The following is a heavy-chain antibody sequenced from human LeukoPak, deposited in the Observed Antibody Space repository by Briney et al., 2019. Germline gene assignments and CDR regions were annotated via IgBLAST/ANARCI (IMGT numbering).Heavy chain of an antibody. CDR1: GFTFSSYS. V-gene: IGHV3-21*01. D-gene: IGHD4-23*01. CDR2: ISSSSSYI. Sequence: GGSLRLYCAASGFTFSSYSMNWVRQAPGKGLEWVSSISSSSSYIYYADSVKGRFTISRDNAKNSLYLQMNSLRAEDTAVYYCARGGNSVVFDYWGQGTLVTVSS. CDR3: ARGGNSVVFDY. J-gene: IGHJ4*02.